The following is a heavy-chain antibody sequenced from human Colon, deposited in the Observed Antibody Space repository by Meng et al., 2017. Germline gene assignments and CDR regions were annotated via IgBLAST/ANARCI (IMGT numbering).Heavy chain of an antibody. CDR2: INTNTGKP. J-gene: IGHJ4*02. V-gene: IGHV7-4-1*02. CDR3: ARDSEAANY. D-gene: IGHD6-25*01. CDR1: GYTFTTYG. Sequence: QVQVVQSGSELKKPGASVRISCKASGYTFTTYGMKWVRPAPGQGLEWMGWINTNTGKPTYAQGLTGRFVFSLDTSVSTAYLQISSLKAEDTAVYYCARDSEAANYWGQGTLVTVSS.